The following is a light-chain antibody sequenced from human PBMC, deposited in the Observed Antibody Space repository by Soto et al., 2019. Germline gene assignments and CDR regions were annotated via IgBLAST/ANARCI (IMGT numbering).Light chain of an antibody. J-gene: IGKJ1*01. CDR3: QQYGGSPWT. Sequence: EIVLTHSPGTLSLSSGAGATLSCRASQSFANSNLAWYQHKPGQPPTILIDGASSRASGMPGRFRGSESGTDYTLRNNRVEPEDFAVYYCQQYGGSPWTWSQGTKVDIK. V-gene: IGKV3-20*01. CDR2: GAS. CDR1: QSFANSN.